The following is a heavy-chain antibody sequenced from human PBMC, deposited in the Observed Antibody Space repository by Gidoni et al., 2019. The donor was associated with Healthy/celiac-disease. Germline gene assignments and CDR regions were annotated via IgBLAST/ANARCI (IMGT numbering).Heavy chain of an antibody. CDR1: VCTFSCCA. V-gene: IGHV3-23*01. CDR3: AKDNYYYDSSGYPNAFDI. Sequence: EVQLLESGGGLVEPGGSLRRPCAASVCTFSCCAWSWVRQAPGKGLEWVSAMSGSGGSTYYADSVKGRFTISRDNSKNTLYLQMNSLRAEDTAVYYCAKDNYYYDSSGYPNAFDIWGQGTMVTVSS. J-gene: IGHJ3*02. CDR2: MSGSGGST. D-gene: IGHD3-22*01.